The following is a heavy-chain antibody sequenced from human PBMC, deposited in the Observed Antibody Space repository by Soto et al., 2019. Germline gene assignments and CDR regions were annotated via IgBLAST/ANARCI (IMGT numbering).Heavy chain of an antibody. CDR1: GFTFSSYS. J-gene: IGHJ6*02. CDR2: ISSSSSTI. Sequence: GGSLRLSCAASGFTFSSYSMNWVRQAPGKGLEWVSYISSSSSTIYYADSVKGRFTISRDNAKNSLYLQMNSLRDEDTAVYYCARVGDCSSTSCPPPRYYYYYYGMDVWGQGTTVTVSS. D-gene: IGHD2-2*01. V-gene: IGHV3-48*02. CDR3: ARVGDCSSTSCPPPRYYYYYYGMDV.